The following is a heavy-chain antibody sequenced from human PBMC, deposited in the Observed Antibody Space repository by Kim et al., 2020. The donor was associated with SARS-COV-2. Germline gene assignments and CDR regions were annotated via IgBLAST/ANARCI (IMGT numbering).Heavy chain of an antibody. CDR2: ISGSSSYI. CDR3: ARRGLSSTGWYFADY. J-gene: IGHJ4*02. CDR1: GFTFSSST. Sequence: GSLRLSCAASGFTFSSSTMNWVRQAPGKGLEWVSSISGSSSYIYYADSVKGRFTISRDNAKNSLYLQVNSLRAEDTAVYYCARRGLSSTGWYFADYWGQGTLVTVSS. V-gene: IGHV3-21*01. D-gene: IGHD6-19*01.